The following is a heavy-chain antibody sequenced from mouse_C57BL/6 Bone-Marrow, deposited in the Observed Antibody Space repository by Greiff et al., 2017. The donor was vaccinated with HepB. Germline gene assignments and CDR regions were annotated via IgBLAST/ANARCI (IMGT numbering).Heavy chain of an antibody. V-gene: IGHV3-8*01. CDR1: GYSITSDY. CDR2: ISYSGST. CDR3: ARSLVDGMPYYYALDY. D-gene: IGHD1-1*01. J-gene: IGHJ4*01. Sequence: EVKVVESGPGLAKPSQTLSLTCSVTGYSITSDYWNWIRKFPGNKLEYMGYISYSGSTYYNPSLKSRISITRDTSKKQYSLQSNSVTTEDTATYYCARSLVDGMPYYYALDYWGQGTSVTVSS.